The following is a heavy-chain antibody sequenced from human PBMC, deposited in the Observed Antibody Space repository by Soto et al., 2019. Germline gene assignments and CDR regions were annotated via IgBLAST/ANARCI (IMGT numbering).Heavy chain of an antibody. CDR3: AKDTSGGDIVGVDY. CDR2: ISWNSGSI. CDR1: GFTFDDYA. J-gene: IGHJ4*02. D-gene: IGHD3-16*02. V-gene: IGHV3-9*01. Sequence: EVQLVESGGGLVQPGRSLRLSCAASGFTFDDYAMHWVRQAPGKGLEWVSGISWNSGSIGYADSVKGRFTISRDNAKNSLYLQMNSLRAEDTALYYCAKDTSGGDIVGVDYWGQGTLVTVSS.